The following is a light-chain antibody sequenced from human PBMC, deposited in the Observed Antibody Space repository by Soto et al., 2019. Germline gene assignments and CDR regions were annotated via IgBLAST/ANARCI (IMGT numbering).Light chain of an antibody. Sequence: QSALTQSASVSGSPGQSITISCTGTSSDIGGYNYVSWYQHLPGRAPKLMIYEISNRPSGVSNRFSGSKSGNTASLTISGLQAEDEADYYCSSYTSSNTWVFGGGTQLTVL. CDR3: SSYTSSNTWV. CDR2: EIS. J-gene: IGLJ3*02. CDR1: SSDIGGYNY. V-gene: IGLV2-14*01.